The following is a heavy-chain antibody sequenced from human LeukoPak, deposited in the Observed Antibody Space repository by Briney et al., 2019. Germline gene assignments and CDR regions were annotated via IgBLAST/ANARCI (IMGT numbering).Heavy chain of an antibody. Sequence: GGSLRLSCAASGFTFSSYSMNWVRQVPGKGLEWVSSISSSSSYIYYADSVKGRFTISRDNAKNSLYLQMNSLRAEDTAVYYCARVTSHIVVVTAIGEANDYWGQGTLVTVSS. J-gene: IGHJ4*02. V-gene: IGHV3-21*01. CDR2: ISSSSSYI. D-gene: IGHD2-21*02. CDR1: GFTFSSYS. CDR3: ARVTSHIVVVTAIGEANDY.